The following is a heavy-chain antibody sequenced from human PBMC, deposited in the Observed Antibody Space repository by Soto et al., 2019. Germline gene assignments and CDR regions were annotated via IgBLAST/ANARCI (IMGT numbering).Heavy chain of an antibody. CDR2: ISHSGSP. V-gene: IGHV4-59*12. CDR3: ARGVLA. Sequence: SETLSLTCTVSGGSISDDYWSWIRQPPGKGLEWIGHISHSGSPAYNPSLKSRVTISVDRSNNQISLELSSVTAADTAVYYCARGVLAWGPGTLVTVSS. J-gene: IGHJ5*02. CDR1: GGSISDDY. D-gene: IGHD2-8*01.